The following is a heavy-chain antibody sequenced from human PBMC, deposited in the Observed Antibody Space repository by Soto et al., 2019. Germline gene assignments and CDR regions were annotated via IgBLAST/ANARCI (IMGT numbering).Heavy chain of an antibody. Sequence: QIQLVQSGAEVKKPGSSVKVSCKASGGTFTSYAISWVRQAPGQGLEWVGGIIPIFGTADYAQKFQGRVTITADECTSTAYMELSSLRSEDTAVYYCATMKGGYQSYYYGMDVWGQGTTVTVSS. CDR3: ATMKGGYQSYYYGMDV. CDR1: GGTFTSYA. J-gene: IGHJ6*02. V-gene: IGHV1-69*12. D-gene: IGHD3-16*02. CDR2: IIPIFGTA.